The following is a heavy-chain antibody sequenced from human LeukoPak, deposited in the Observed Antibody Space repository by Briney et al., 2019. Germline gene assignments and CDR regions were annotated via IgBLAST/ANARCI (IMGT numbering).Heavy chain of an antibody. Sequence: GGSLRLSCAASGFTFSSYAMSWVRQAPGEGLEWVSTISGSDSSTYYADSVRGRFTISRDNSKNTVFLQMNSLRVEDTAIYYCAKDQDVYSGSQSWGQGTLVTVSS. J-gene: IGHJ4*02. D-gene: IGHD1-26*01. V-gene: IGHV3-23*01. CDR2: ISGSDSST. CDR3: AKDQDVYSGSQS. CDR1: GFTFSSYA.